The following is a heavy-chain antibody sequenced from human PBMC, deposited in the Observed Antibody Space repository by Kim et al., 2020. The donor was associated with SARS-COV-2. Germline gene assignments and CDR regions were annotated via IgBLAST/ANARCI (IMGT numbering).Heavy chain of an antibody. D-gene: IGHD3-9*01. CDR3: ASPVLYYDILTGGYYGMDV. CDR1: GFIFSSYW. CDR2: IKQDGSEK. J-gene: IGHJ6*02. V-gene: IGHV3-7*01. Sequence: GGSLRLSCAASGFIFSSYWMSWVRQAPGKGLEWVANIKQDGSEKYYVDSVKGRFTISRDNAKNSLYLQMNSLRAEDTAVYYCASPVLYYDILTGGYYGMDVWGQGTTVTVSS.